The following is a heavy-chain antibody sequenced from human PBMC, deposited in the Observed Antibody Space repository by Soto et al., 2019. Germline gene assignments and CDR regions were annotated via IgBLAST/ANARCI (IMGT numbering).Heavy chain of an antibody. J-gene: IGHJ6*02. CDR2: IKPSGGST. V-gene: IGHV1-46*01. Sequence: GASVKVSCKASGYTFTSYYMHWVRQAPGQGLEWMGKIKPSGGSTSYAQKFQGRVTMTRDTSTSTVYMELSSLRSEDTAVYYCASPSRCPYYYGSGPFCNYYYGMDVWGQGTTVTVSS. CDR3: ASPSRCPYYYGSGPFCNYYYGMDV. D-gene: IGHD3-10*01. CDR1: GYTFTSYY.